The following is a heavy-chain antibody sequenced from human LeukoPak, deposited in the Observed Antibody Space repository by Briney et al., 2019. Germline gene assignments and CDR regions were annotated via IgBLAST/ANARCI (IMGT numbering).Heavy chain of an antibody. J-gene: IGHJ3*02. CDR1: GYTFTSYG. Sequence: VASVKVSCKASGYTFTSYGISWVRQAPGQGLEWMGGIIPIFGTANYAQKFQGRVTITADESTSTAYMELSSLRSEDTAVYYCARSISIFGVVISDAFDIWGQGTMVTVSS. CDR3: ARSISIFGVVISDAFDI. CDR2: IIPIFGTA. D-gene: IGHD3-3*01. V-gene: IGHV1-69*13.